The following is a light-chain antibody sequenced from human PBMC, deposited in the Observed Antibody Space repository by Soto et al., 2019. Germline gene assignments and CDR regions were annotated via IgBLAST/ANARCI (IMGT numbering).Light chain of an antibody. J-gene: IGKJ2*01. Sequence: ENVLTQSPGTLSLSPGERATLSCRASQSVSRNFLAWYQQKPGQAPRLLIYHASNRATGIPDRFSGSGSGTDFPLTISRLEPEDFAMYYCQQYASARRTFGQGTNLEIK. V-gene: IGKV3-20*01. CDR1: QSVSRNF. CDR2: HAS. CDR3: QQYASARRT.